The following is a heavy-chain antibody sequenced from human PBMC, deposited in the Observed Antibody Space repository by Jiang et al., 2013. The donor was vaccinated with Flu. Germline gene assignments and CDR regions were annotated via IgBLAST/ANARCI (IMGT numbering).Heavy chain of an antibody. J-gene: IGHJ3*02. CDR3: ARGKTNYYDSSGYQADDAFDI. V-gene: IGHV7-4-1*02. D-gene: IGHD3-22*01. CDR1: GYTFTSYA. CDR2: INTNTGNP. Sequence: KVSCKASGYTFTSYAMNWVRQAPGQGLEWMGWINTNTGNPTYAQGFTGRFVFSLDTPVSTAYLQISSLKAEDTAVYYCARGKTNYYDSSGYQADDAFDIWGQGTMVTVSS.